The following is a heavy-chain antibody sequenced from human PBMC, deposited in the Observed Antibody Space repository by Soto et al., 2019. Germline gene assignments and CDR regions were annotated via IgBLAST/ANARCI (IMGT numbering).Heavy chain of an antibody. J-gene: IGHJ6*02. D-gene: IGHD6-13*01. CDR2: IYPGDSDT. V-gene: IGHV5-51*01. Sequence: GXSLKISCKGSGYSFTSYWIGWVRQMPGKGLEWMGIIYPGDSDTRYSPSFQGQVTISADKSISTAYLQWSSLKASDTAMYYCARTSAAGKYYCGMDVWGQGTTVTVSS. CDR3: ARTSAAGKYYCGMDV. CDR1: GYSFTSYW.